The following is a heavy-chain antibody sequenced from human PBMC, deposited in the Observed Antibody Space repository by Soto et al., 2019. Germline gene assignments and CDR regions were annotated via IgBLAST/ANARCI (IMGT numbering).Heavy chain of an antibody. CDR1: GDSVSSNNVA. Sequence: QVQLQQSGPGLVKPSQTLSLTCVISGDSVSSNNVAWNWIRQSPSRGLEWLGRTYYRSKWYNNYAVSVKSRTTINADTSKNQFSLQLASVTPEDTAVYYCARVINSAIDIWGQGTMVTVA. D-gene: IGHD1-1*01. CDR3: ARVINSAIDI. V-gene: IGHV6-1*01. CDR2: TYYRSKWYN. J-gene: IGHJ3*02.